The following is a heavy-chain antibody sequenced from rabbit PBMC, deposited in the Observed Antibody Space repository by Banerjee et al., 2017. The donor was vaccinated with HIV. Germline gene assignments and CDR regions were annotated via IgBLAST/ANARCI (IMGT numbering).Heavy chain of an antibody. J-gene: IGHJ6*01. D-gene: IGHD6-1*01. V-gene: IGHV1S40*01. Sequence: QSLEESGGDLVKPGASLTLTCTASGFSFSSGYYMCWVRQAPGKGLEWIGCIYTGDGSTWYASWAKGRFTISKTSSTTVTLQMTSLTAADTATYFCARDGGDGDYGYASNLWGPGTLVTV. CDR2: IYTGDGST. CDR1: GFSFSSGYY. CDR3: ARDGGDGDYGYASNL.